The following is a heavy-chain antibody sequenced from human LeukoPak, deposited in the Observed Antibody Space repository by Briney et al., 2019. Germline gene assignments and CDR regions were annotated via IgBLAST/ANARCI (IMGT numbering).Heavy chain of an antibody. D-gene: IGHD5-24*01. Sequence: GGSLRLSCAASGFTFSSCDMNWVRQAPGKGLEWVSDLSGDSGTTYYADSVKGRFTISRDNSKNTLYLQMSSLRAEDTAVYYCASRRDGFDIWGQGTLVTVAS. CDR1: GFTFSSCD. V-gene: IGHV3-23*01. CDR3: ASRRDGFDI. CDR2: LSGDSGTT. J-gene: IGHJ3*02.